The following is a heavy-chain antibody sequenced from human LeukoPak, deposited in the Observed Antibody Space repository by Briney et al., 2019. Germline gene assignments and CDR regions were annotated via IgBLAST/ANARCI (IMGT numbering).Heavy chain of an antibody. CDR2: ISYDGSNK. CDR1: GFTFSSYA. V-gene: IGHV3-30*04. CDR3: ARGDTAPGFDL. D-gene: IGHD5-18*01. J-gene: IGHJ5*02. Sequence: GGSLRLSCAASGFTFSSYAMHWVRQAPGKGLEWVAVISYDGSNKYYADSVKGRFTISRDNSKNTLYLQMNSLRAEDTAVYYCARGDTAPGFDLWGQGTMVAVSS.